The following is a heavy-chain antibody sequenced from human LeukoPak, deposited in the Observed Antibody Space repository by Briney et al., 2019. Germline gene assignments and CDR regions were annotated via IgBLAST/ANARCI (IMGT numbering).Heavy chain of an antibody. CDR2: VYYNGIT. CDR3: ASQLGGTTFH. J-gene: IGHJ4*02. CDR1: GVSINTYF. D-gene: IGHD1/OR15-1a*01. V-gene: IGHV4-59*01. Sequence: SETLSLTCTVSGVSINTYFWSWIRQPPGKGLEWIGYVYYNGITNYNPSLKSRVSISLDTSKNQFSLRLNSVTAGETAVYYCASQLGGTTFHWGQGTLVTVSS.